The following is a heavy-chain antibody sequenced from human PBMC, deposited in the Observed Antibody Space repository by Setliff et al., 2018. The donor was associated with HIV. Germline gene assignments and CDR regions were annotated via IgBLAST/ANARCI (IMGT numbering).Heavy chain of an antibody. Sequence: SETLSLTCAVYGGSFSGHYWSWIRQPPGKGLEWIGEINHSGSTNYNPSLKSRVTMSVDKSKNQFSLRLSSVTAADTAVYYCARARRAGSGPKYFQHWGQGTLVTVSS. CDR1: GGSFSGHY. D-gene: IGHD2-15*01. J-gene: IGHJ1*01. V-gene: IGHV4-34*01. CDR3: ARARRAGSGPKYFQH. CDR2: INHSGST.